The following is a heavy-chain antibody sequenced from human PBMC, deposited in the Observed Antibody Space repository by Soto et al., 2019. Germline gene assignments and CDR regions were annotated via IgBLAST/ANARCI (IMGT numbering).Heavy chain of an antibody. D-gene: IGHD3-16*01. Sequence: QVQLVQSGAEVKKPGCSVKVSCKTSRDTFNKYAFNWVRQAPGQGLEWMGWIIPIFSSRNYAEKFQGRVTITADDSTSTAYMELSSLRFEDTAVYYCARGETYLGVWGQGTTVTVSS. J-gene: IGHJ6*02. CDR3: ARGETYLGV. CDR1: RDTFNKYA. CDR2: IIPIFSSR. V-gene: IGHV1-69*01.